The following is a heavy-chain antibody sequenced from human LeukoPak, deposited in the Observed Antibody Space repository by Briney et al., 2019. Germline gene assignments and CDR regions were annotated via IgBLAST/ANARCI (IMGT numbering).Heavy chain of an antibody. CDR1: GGSISSGGSR. CDR2: IYYSGST. J-gene: IGHJ4*02. V-gene: IGHV4-31*03. CDR3: ARVWRGTYYFDY. D-gene: IGHD3-3*01. Sequence: PSETLSLTCNVSGGSISSGGSRWSWIRQHPGKGLEWIGYIYYSGSTYYNPSLESRLTMSVDTSKNQFSLHLTSVTAADTAVYYCARVWRGTYYFDYWGQGTLVTVSS.